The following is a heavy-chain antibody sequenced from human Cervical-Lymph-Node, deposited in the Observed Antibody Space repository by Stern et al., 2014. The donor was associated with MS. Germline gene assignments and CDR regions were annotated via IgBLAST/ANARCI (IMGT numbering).Heavy chain of an antibody. J-gene: IGHJ3*01. CDR1: GFIVSKNY. D-gene: IGHD3-3*01. Sequence: EVQLGESGGGLIQPGGSLRLSCAAPGFIVSKNYMSWVRQAPGKGLEWVSLIYTDGSTYYAGSVKGRFTISRDSSKNKLFLQMNSLRAEDTAMYYCARAIFGVNTAAMAPDAFDSWGQGTMVTVSS. CDR3: ARAIFGVNTAAMAPDAFDS. CDR2: IYTDGST. V-gene: IGHV3-53*01.